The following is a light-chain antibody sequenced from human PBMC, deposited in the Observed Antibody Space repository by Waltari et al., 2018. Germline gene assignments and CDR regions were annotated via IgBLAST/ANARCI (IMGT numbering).Light chain of an antibody. CDR1: SSDIGHYTY. J-gene: IGLJ2*01. CDR2: DVS. Sequence: QSALTQPASVSRSPGQSITISCTGTSSDIGHYTYVSWYQQHPGEAPRLMINDVSKRPSGVSNRFSGSKSGNTASLTISGLQADDEADYYCSSYTTSTSVIFGGGTKLTVL. CDR3: SSYTTSTSVI. V-gene: IGLV2-14*03.